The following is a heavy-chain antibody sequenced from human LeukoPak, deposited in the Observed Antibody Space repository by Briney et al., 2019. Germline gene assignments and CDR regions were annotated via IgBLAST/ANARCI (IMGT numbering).Heavy chain of an antibody. CDR3: ASEHSSSWYGIWFDY. V-gene: IGHV4-59*13. CDR2: IYYSGHA. D-gene: IGHD6-13*01. J-gene: IGHJ4*02. CDR1: GGSISSYD. Sequence: SETLSLACSVPGGSISSYDWSWIRQPPGKALDGSGYIYYSGHANYHPPLNSRVTISVDTSKTQFSLKLRSVTAADTAVYYCASEHSSSWYGIWFDYWGQGTLVTVSS.